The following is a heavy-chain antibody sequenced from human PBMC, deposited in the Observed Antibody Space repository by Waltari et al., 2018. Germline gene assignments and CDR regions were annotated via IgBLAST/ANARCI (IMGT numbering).Heavy chain of an antibody. D-gene: IGHD3-16*01. CDR1: GFTVSSNY. CDR3: ARVYPQRPNAYFDY. J-gene: IGHJ4*02. V-gene: IGHV3-53*01. CDR2: IYSGGST. Sequence: EVQLVESGGGLIQPGGSLRLSCAASGFTVSSNYMSWVRQAPGKGLEWVSVIYSGGSTYYADSVKGRFTISRDNSKNTLYLQMNSLRAEDTAVYYCARVYPQRPNAYFDYWGQGTLVTVSS.